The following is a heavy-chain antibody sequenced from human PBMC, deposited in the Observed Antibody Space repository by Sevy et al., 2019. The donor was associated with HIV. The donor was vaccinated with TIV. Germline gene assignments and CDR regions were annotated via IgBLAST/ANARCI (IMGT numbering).Heavy chain of an antibody. CDR1: GFPFSNFA. D-gene: IGHD2-8*02. Sequence: GGSLRLSCAASGFPFSNFAMSWVRQAPGKGLEWVSTLIGGGGRTYYADSVTGRFIISRDNSRNILYLQMNSLRAEDTAIYYCAKRRVQSGLSGGGANYGMDVCGRGTTVTVSS. J-gene: IGHJ6*02. CDR3: AKRRVQSGLSGGGANYGMDV. V-gene: IGHV3-23*01. CDR2: LIGGGGRT.